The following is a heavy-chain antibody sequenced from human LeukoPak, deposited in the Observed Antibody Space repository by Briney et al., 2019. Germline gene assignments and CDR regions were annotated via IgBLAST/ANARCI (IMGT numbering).Heavy chain of an antibody. CDR3: ARDRHEVAAIYMDV. J-gene: IGHJ6*03. CDR2: IYYSGNA. D-gene: IGHD6-6*01. V-gene: IGHV4-30-4*08. Sequence: PSETLSLTCSVSGGSITVYYWNWIRQPPGKGLEWIGYIYYSGNAYYNPSLRSRVSISVDTCKNQFSLKLSSVTAADTAVYFCARDRHEVAAIYMDVWGRGTTVTVSS. CDR1: GGSITVYY.